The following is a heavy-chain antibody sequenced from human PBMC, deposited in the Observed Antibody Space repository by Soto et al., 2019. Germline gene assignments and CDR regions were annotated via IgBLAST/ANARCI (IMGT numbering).Heavy chain of an antibody. V-gene: IGHV3-23*01. CDR2: VSASAIET. J-gene: IGHJ6*04. CDR3: AKGPSVVHQMDV. CDR1: GFTFSDSA. D-gene: IGHD2-15*01. Sequence: HPGGPPRLSCAGFGFTFSDSAMTWVRQAPGRGLEWVSFVSASAIETYTADSVRGRFTISRDNSKNTLFLQMNNLRAEDTAVYYCAKGPSVVHQMDVWGKGTTVTVSS.